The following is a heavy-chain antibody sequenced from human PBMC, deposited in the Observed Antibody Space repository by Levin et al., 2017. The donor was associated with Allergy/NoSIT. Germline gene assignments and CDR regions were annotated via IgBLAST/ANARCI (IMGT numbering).Heavy chain of an antibody. J-gene: IGHJ4*02. D-gene: IGHD3-10*01. Sequence: SCAASGFTFRSFSMHWVRQAPGKGLEWVAFVSFDGSNKYYADSVKGRFAISRDNSKNTLYLQMNILRAEDTAVFYCAKGELLSPPFDYWGQGTLVTVSS. CDR3: AKGELLSPPFDY. V-gene: IGHV3-30*18. CDR2: VSFDGSNK. CDR1: GFTFRSFS.